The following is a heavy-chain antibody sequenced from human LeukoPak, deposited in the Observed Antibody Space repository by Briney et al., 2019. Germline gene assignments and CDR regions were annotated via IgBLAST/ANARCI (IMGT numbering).Heavy chain of an antibody. V-gene: IGHV4-61*02. D-gene: IGHD6-13*01. CDR1: GGSISSGSYY. CDR2: VYTSGST. Sequence: SETLSLTCTVSGGSISSGSYYWSWIRQPAGKGLEWIGRVYTSGSTNYNPSLKSRVTISVDTSKNQFSLKLSSVTAADTAVYYCAKQGQSYSSSWYYFDYWGQGTLVTVSS. J-gene: IGHJ4*02. CDR3: AKQGQSYSSSWYYFDY.